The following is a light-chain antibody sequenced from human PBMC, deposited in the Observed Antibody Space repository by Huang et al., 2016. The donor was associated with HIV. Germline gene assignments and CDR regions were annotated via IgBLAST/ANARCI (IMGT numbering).Light chain of an antibody. CDR3: HQRSNWHYT. Sequence: EIVLTQSPATLSLSPGERATLSCRARQGVSGFLGWYQQRPGQAPRLLIYDTSNRATGVPARFSGSGSGTDFTLTISSLEPEDFAVYYCHQRSNWHYTFGQGTKLEIK. CDR1: QGVSGF. J-gene: IGKJ2*01. V-gene: IGKV3D-11*01. CDR2: DTS.